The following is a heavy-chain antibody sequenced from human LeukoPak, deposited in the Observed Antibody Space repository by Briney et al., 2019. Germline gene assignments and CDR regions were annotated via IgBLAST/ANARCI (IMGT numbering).Heavy chain of an antibody. Sequence: GGSLRLSCAASGFTVSTNCTTWVRQAPGKGLEWVSTIYSGGTTYYADSVMGRFTISRHNSRNTLYLQMNSLRAEDTAVYYCARVDTVMAYYFDLWGQGTLVTVPS. V-gene: IGHV3-53*04. J-gene: IGHJ4*02. CDR2: IYSGGTT. D-gene: IGHD5-18*01. CDR1: GFTVSTNC. CDR3: ARVDTVMAYYFDL.